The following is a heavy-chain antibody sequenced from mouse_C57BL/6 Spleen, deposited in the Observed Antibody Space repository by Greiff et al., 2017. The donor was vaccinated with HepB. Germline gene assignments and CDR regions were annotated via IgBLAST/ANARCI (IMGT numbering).Heavy chain of an antibody. D-gene: IGHD4-1*01. CDR2: IDPENGDT. Sequence: VQLQQSGAELVRPGASVKLSCTASGFNIKDDYMHWVKQRPEQGLEWIGWIDPENGDTEYASKFQGKATITADTSSYTAYLQLSSLTSEDTAVYYCTLTGTGYWGQGTTLTVSS. CDR1: GFNIKDDY. J-gene: IGHJ2*01. V-gene: IGHV14-4*01. CDR3: TLTGTGY.